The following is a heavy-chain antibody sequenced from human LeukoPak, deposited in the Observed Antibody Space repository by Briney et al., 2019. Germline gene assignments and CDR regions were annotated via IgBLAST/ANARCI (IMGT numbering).Heavy chain of an antibody. D-gene: IGHD6-19*01. CDR1: GFTFGDFA. Sequence: GGSLRLSCTTSGFTFGDFAMTWVRQAPGKGLEWVGFIRSKALGATTEYAAPVEGRFTVSRDDSEGIAYLQMNSLKTEDTAVYYCCRSITGSGWKYYFYFWGQGTLVTVSS. CDR2: IRSKALGATT. V-gene: IGHV3-49*04. CDR3: CRSITGSGWKYYFYF. J-gene: IGHJ4*02.